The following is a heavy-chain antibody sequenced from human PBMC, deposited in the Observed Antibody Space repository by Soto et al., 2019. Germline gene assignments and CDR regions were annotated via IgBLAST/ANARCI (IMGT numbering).Heavy chain of an antibody. CDR3: VRDAGVSGELYY. CDR1: GYTFTSYG. CDR2: ISAYNGNT. D-gene: IGHD1-26*01. J-gene: IGHJ4*02. V-gene: IGHV1-18*01. Sequence: QVQLVQSGAEVKKPGASVKVSCKASGYTFTSYGISWVRQAPGQGLEWMGWISAYNGNTNYAQKLQGRVTMTTDTTTRTVYMELRSLRSDDTAGEYWVRDAGVSGELYYWGQGILVTVSS.